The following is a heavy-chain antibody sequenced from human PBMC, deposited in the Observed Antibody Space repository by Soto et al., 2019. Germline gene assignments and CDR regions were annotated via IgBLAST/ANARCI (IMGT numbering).Heavy chain of an antibody. V-gene: IGHV3-23*01. D-gene: IGHD6-13*01. CDR3: AKDPYATAAAGYYFDY. J-gene: IGHJ4*02. CDR1: GFTFSSYA. Sequence: EVQLLASGGGLVQPGGSLRLSCAASGFTFSSYAMSWVRQAPGKGMEWVSAISGSGGSTYYADSEKGRFTISRDTSKNTLYLQMNSLRAEDTAVYYCAKDPYATAAAGYYFDYWGQGTLVIFSS. CDR2: ISGSGGST.